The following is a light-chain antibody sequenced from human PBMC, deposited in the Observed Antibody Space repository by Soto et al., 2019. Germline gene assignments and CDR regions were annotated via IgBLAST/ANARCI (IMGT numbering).Light chain of an antibody. V-gene: IGKV2-28*01. Sequence: DIVMTQSPLSLPVTPGEPASISCRSSQSLLHSNGYNYLDWYLQKPGQSPQLLIYLCSDRASGVPDRYSGSVSGTDFTLKISRVEAEDVGVYYCMQALQTPWTFGQGTKVEI. CDR1: QSLLHSNGYNY. CDR2: LCS. CDR3: MQALQTPWT. J-gene: IGKJ1*01.